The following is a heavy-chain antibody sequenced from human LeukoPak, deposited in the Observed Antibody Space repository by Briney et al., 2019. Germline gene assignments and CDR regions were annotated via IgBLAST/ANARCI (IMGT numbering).Heavy chain of an antibody. V-gene: IGHV3-30*18. CDR1: GFTFSSYG. J-gene: IGHJ4*02. CDR3: AKEGYYYDSSGYPYYYDY. Sequence: GRSLRLSCAASGFTFSSYGMHWVRQAPGKGLEWVAVISYDGSDKYYADSVKGRFTISRDNSKNMLHLQMNSLRAEDTAVYYCAKEGYYYDSSGYPYYYDYWGQGTLVTVSS. D-gene: IGHD3-22*01. CDR2: ISYDGSDK.